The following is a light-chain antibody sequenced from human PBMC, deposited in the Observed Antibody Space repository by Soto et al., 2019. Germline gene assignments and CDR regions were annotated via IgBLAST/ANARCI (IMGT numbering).Light chain of an antibody. Sequence: QSALTQPPSASGTPGQRVTISCSGSSANIGSNFVYWYKQLPGTAPKLLIYRNNQRPSGVPDRFSGSKSDTSASLAISGLRSEDEADYYCAAWGDSLSGYVFGTGTKLTVL. J-gene: IGLJ1*01. CDR2: RNN. V-gene: IGLV1-47*01. CDR1: SANIGSNF. CDR3: AAWGDSLSGYV.